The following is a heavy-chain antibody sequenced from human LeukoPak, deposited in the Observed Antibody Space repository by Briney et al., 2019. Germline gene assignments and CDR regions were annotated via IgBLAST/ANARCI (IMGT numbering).Heavy chain of an antibody. V-gene: IGHV1-24*01. CDR2: FDPGDAET. J-gene: IGHJ4*02. CDR1: GYSLTELS. D-gene: IGHD3-10*01. CDR3: ARDPFLTDYYGSGSFHPADY. Sequence: ASVKVSCKVSGYSLTELSMHWVRQTLGKGLEWMGAFDPGDAETIYAQKFQGRVTMTRDTSISTAYMELSRLRSDDTAVYYCARDPFLTDYYGSGSFHPADYWGQGTLVTVSS.